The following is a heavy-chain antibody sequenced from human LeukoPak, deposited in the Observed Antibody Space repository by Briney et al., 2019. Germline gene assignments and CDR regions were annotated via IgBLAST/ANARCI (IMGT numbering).Heavy chain of an antibody. D-gene: IGHD5-24*01. CDR3: ARVEMATTKYYYGMDV. CDR1: GGTFSSYA. V-gene: IGHV1-69*04. Sequence: GSSVKVSCKASGGTFSSYAISWVRQAPGQGLEWMGRIIPIFGIANYAQKFQGRVTITADKSTSTAYMELSSLRSEDTAVYYCARVEMATTKYYYGMDVWGQGTTVTVPS. J-gene: IGHJ6*02. CDR2: IIPIFGIA.